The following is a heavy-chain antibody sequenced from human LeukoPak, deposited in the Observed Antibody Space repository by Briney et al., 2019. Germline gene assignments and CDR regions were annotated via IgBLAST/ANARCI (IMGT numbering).Heavy chain of an antibody. V-gene: IGHV3-7*03. CDR1: GFIFRSYW. Sequence: GGSLRLSCAASGFIFRSYWMTWVRQAPGKGLEWVANIKYDGSEKYYVDSVKGRFTISRDNAKNSLYLQMNSLRAEDTAVYYCARVVGMTGSFRVANHFDNWGQGTLVTVSS. D-gene: IGHD3-9*01. J-gene: IGHJ4*02. CDR2: IKYDGSEK. CDR3: ARVVGMTGSFRVANHFDN.